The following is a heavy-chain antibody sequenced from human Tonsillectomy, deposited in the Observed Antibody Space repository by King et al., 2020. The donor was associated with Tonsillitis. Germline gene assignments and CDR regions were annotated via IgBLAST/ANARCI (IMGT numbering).Heavy chain of an antibody. Sequence: QLQESGPGLVKPSETLSLTCTVSGGSISSYYWSWIRQPPGKGLEWIGYIYYSGSTNYNPSLKSRVTISVDTSKNQFSLKLRAGTAADTAVYYCARGAAGGWAAYYYYIDVWGKGTTVTVSS. CDR1: GGSISSYY. D-gene: IGHD6-19*01. CDR2: IYYSGST. J-gene: IGHJ6*03. CDR3: ARGAAGGWAAYYYYIDV. V-gene: IGHV4-59*01.